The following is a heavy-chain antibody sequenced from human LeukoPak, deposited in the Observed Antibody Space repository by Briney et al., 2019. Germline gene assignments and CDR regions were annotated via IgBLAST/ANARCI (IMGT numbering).Heavy chain of an antibody. CDR1: Y. CDR2: LYSGGTT. J-gene: IGHJ4*02. D-gene: IGHD5-24*01. V-gene: IGHV3-53*01. CDR3: ARVSERCLHFDY. Sequence: YXXWVRQAPGKGLEWVSVLYSGGTTYSPDSVKGRFTISRANSKNTLYLQMNSLTAEDTAVYYCARVSERCLHFDYWGQGTLVTVSS.